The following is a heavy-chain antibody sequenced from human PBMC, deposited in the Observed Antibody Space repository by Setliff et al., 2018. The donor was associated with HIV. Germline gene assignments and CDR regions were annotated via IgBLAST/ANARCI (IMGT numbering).Heavy chain of an antibody. CDR3: VRQSGSFWYVDP. J-gene: IGHJ5*02. CDR2: IYTSGST. V-gene: IGHV4-39*01. Sequence: SETLSLTCTVSGGSISNSRYYWSWIRQPPGKGLEWIGHIYTSGSTNYNPSLKSRVTISVDTSTNQFSLKLTSVTAADSALYFCVRQSGSFWYVDPWGQGTQVTVSS. D-gene: IGHD1-26*01. CDR1: GGSISNSRYY.